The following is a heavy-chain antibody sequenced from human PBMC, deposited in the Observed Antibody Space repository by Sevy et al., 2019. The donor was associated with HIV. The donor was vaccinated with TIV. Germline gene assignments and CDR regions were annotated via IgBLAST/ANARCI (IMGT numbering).Heavy chain of an antibody. J-gene: IGHJ3*02. CDR3: EREGGLATTGDHDAFDI. D-gene: IGHD7-27*01. CDR2: IIPIFGTP. V-gene: IGHV1-69*13. CDR1: GDTFSTYG. Sequence: ASVKVSCKASGDTFSTYGLSWVRQAPGQGLEWMEGIIPIFGTPNYPQKFQGRVTITADESASTAYMELSSQRSEDTAMDYSEREGGLATTGDHDAFDIWGHGTLVTVSS.